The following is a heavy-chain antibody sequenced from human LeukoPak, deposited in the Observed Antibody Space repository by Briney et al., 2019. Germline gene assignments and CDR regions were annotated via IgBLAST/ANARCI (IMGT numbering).Heavy chain of an antibody. CDR2: ISYDGSNK. D-gene: IGHD4-17*01. J-gene: IGHJ4*02. V-gene: IGHV3-30*04. CDR1: GCTFSSYA. Sequence: GGSLRLSCAASGCTFSSYAMHWVRQAPGKGLEWVAVISYDGSNKYYADSVKGRFTISRDNSKNTLYLQMNSLRAEDTAVYYCARDWNYGDYVGYFDYWGQGTLVTVSS. CDR3: ARDWNYGDYVGYFDY.